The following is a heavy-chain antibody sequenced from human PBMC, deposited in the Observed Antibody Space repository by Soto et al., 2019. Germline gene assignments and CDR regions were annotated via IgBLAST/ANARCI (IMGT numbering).Heavy chain of an antibody. V-gene: IGHV1-69*09. J-gene: IGHJ4*02. CDR2: INPILDST. D-gene: IGHD6-25*01. CDR1: GIMSSGYG. Sequence: QEQVVQSGPAMKEPGSSVKVSCRASGIMSSGYGFSWVRQAPGQGLEWVGRINPILDSTHYAQNLQVRVSITVDTSTDTAYLEVTSLRLEATAIYFCATMKRARLDSWGRGTLVTVSS. CDR3: ATMKRARLDS.